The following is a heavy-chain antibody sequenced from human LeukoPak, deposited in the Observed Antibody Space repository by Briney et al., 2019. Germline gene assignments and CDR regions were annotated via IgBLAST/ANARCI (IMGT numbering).Heavy chain of an antibody. J-gene: IGHJ4*02. CDR2: IKQDGSEK. V-gene: IGHV3-7*01. D-gene: IGHD6-19*01. Sequence: GGSLRLSCAASGFTFSSYWMSWVRQAPGKGLEWVANIKQDGSEKYYVDSVKGRFTISRDNAKNSLYLQMYSLRAEDTAVYYCARDHGIAVAKITNFDYWGQGTLVTVSS. CDR1: GFTFSSYW. CDR3: ARDHGIAVAKITNFDY.